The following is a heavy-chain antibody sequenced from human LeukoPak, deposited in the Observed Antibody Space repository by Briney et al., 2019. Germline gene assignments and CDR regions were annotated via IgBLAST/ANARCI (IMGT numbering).Heavy chain of an antibody. CDR3: AASSGSYNSSDY. CDR1: GGSISSYY. V-gene: IGHV4-59*01. J-gene: IGHJ4*02. CDR2: IYYSGST. D-gene: IGHD1-26*01. Sequence: SETLSLTCTVSGGSISSYYWSWIRQPPGKGLEWIGYIYYSGSTNYNPSLKSRVTISVDTSKNQFSLKLSSVTAADTAVYYCAASSGSYNSSDYWGQGTLVTVSS.